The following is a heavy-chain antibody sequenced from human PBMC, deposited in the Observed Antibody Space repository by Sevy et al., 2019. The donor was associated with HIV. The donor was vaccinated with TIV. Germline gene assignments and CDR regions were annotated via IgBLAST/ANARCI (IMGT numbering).Heavy chain of an antibody. CDR3: ARPRANSVDNYFFYAMDV. CDR1: GFAFSNYYA. CDR2: ISYDGNDK. D-gene: IGHD2-15*01. Sequence: PGGSLRLSCAASGFAFSNYYAMYWVRQAPGKGLKWVALISYDGNDKYYADSVKGRFTISRDNFKNTLYLQMNSLTADDTAVYYCARPRANSVDNYFFYAMDVWGQGTTLTVSS. V-gene: IGHV3-30-3*01. J-gene: IGHJ6*02.